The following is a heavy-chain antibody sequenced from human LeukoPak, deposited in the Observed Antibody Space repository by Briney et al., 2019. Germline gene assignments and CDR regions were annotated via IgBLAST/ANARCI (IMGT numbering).Heavy chain of an antibody. CDR3: ARDQESFDY. CDR1: GYTFTSNY. CDR2: IYPRDGST. Sequence: ASVKVSCKASGYTFTSNYIHWVRQAPGQGLEWMGMIYPRDGSTSYAQKFQGRVTVTRDTSTSTVHVELSGLRSEDTAVYYCARDQESFDYWGQGTLVTVSS. V-gene: IGHV1-46*01. J-gene: IGHJ4*02.